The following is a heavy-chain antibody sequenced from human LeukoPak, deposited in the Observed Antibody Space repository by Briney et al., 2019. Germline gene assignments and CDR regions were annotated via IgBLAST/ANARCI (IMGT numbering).Heavy chain of an antibody. CDR2: IYYSGST. CDR1: GGSISSSSYY. CDR3: ARGSLKSLRAFDI. D-gene: IGHD3-10*01. V-gene: IGHV4-39*07. Sequence: PSETLSLTCTVSGGSISSSSYYWGWIRQPPGKGLEWIGSIYYSGSTYYNPSLKSRVTISVDTSKNQFSLKLSSVTGADTAVYYCARGSLKSLRAFDIWGQGTMVTVSS. J-gene: IGHJ3*02.